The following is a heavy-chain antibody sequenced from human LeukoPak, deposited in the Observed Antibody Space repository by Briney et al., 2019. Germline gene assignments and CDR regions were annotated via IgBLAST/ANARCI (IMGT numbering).Heavy chain of an antibody. J-gene: IGHJ4*02. Sequence: SETLSLTCTVSGGSISSYYWSWIRQPPGKGLEWIGYIYYSGSTNYNPSLKSRVTISVDTSKNQFSLKLSSETAADTAVYYCASLGLFSSSFDYWGQGTLVTVSS. CDR2: IYYSGST. V-gene: IGHV4-59*01. CDR3: ASLGLFSSSFDY. D-gene: IGHD6-6*01. CDR1: GGSISSYY.